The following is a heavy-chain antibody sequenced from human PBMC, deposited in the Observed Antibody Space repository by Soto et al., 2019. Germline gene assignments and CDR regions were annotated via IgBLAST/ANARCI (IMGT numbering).Heavy chain of an antibody. CDR3: ARGSAYRDYDLAY. CDR1: GFTFSSYA. Sequence: EVQLLESGGGWVRPGGSLRLSCAASGFTFSSYAMTWVRQAPGKGLEWVSGVSGTGGSAYYADSVKGQFTISRDKSTNAWSLQMNSLRADDPVVYYCARGSAYRDYDLAYWGQGTLVPVSS. V-gene: IGHV3-23*01. CDR2: VSGTGGSA. D-gene: IGHD4-17*01. J-gene: IGHJ4*02.